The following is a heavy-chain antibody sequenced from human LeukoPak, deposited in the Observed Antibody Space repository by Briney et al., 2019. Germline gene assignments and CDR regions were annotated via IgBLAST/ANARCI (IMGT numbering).Heavy chain of an antibody. CDR1: GFTFSSYW. V-gene: IGHV3-74*01. J-gene: IGHJ4*02. D-gene: IGHD6-6*01. Sequence: GGSLRLSCAASGFTFSSYWMHWVRQTPGRGLVWVSRISTDGSSTSYADSVKGRFTISRDNAKNTLYLQMNSLRAEDTAVYYCAETIAARGSDYWGQGTLVTVSS. CDR2: ISTDGSST. CDR3: AETIAARGSDY.